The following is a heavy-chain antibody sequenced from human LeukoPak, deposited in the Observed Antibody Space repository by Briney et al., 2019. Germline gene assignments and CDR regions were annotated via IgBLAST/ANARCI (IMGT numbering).Heavy chain of an antibody. CDR2: IYSGGNT. Sequence: GGSLRLSCAASGFTVSSNSMNWVRRAPGEGLQWVSVIYSGGNTYYADSVKGRFTISRDNSKNTLYLQMNSLRAEDTAVYYCAKDRRVDTAMERGYFDYWGQGTLVTVSS. CDR1: GFTVSSNS. V-gene: IGHV3-53*01. CDR3: AKDRRVDTAMERGYFDY. J-gene: IGHJ4*02. D-gene: IGHD5-18*01.